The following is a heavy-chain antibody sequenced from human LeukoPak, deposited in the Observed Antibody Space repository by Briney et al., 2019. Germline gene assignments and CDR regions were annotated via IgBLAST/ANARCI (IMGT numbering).Heavy chain of an antibody. CDR1: GFTFSSYA. J-gene: IGHJ4*02. D-gene: IGHD2-2*01. CDR3: AKDYPDIVVVPAANPIDY. V-gene: IGHV3-23*01. Sequence: GGSLRLSCAASGFTFSSYAMSWVRQAPGKGLEWVSAISGSGGSTYYADSVKGRFTVSRDNSKNTLYLQMNSLRAEDTAVYYCAKDYPDIVVVPAANPIDYWGQGTLVTVSS. CDR2: ISGSGGST.